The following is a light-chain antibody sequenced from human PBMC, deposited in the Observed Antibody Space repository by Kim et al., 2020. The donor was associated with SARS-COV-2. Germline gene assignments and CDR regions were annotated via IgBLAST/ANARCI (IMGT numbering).Light chain of an antibody. V-gene: IGLV2-23*02. CDR1: STDIGSYNL. CDR3: CSYAGSFTWV. J-gene: IGLJ3*02. Sequence: GQSITISCTGTSTDIGSYNLVSWYQQHPGKAPKLLIYEVSKWSSGVSNRFSGSKSGNTASLTISGLQAEDEADYYCCSYAGSFTWVFGGGTKLTVL. CDR2: EVS.